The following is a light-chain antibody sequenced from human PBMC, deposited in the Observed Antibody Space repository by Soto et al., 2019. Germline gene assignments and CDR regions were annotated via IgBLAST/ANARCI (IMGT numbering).Light chain of an antibody. CDR2: RNN. V-gene: IGLV1-47*01. Sequence: QSVLTQPPSASGTPGQRVTISCSGSSSNIGSNYVYWYQQLPGMVPKLLIYRNNQRPSGVPDRFSGSKSGTSASLAISGLRSEDEADYYCAAWDDSLSGHVVFGGGTKLTVL. J-gene: IGLJ2*01. CDR3: AAWDDSLSGHVV. CDR1: SSNIGSNY.